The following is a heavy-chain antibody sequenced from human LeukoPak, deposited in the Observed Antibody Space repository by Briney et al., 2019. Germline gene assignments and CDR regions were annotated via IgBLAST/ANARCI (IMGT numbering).Heavy chain of an antibody. J-gene: IGHJ6*02. CDR2: IYHSGST. Sequence: SQTLSLTCTVSGGSISSGGYYWSWIRQPPGKGLEWIGYIYHSGSTYYNPSLKSRVTISVDRSKNQFSLKLSSVTAADTAVYYCARVEDYYYYGMDVWGQGTTVTVSS. V-gene: IGHV4-30-2*01. CDR3: ARVEDYYYYGMDV. CDR1: GGSISSGGYY.